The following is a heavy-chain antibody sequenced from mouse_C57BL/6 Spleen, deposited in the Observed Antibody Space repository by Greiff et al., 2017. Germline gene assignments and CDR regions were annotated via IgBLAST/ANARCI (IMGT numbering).Heavy chain of an antibody. Sequence: QVQLQQSGPELVKPGASVKISCKASGYAFSSSWMNWVKQRPGKGLEWIGRIYPGDGDTNYNGKFKGKATLTADKSSSTAYMQLSSLTSEDSAVCFCARGTYWGPDYWGQGTTLTVSS. CDR2: IYPGDGDT. J-gene: IGHJ2*01. V-gene: IGHV1-82*01. CDR1: GYAFSSSW. D-gene: IGHD4-1*01. CDR3: ARGTYWGPDY.